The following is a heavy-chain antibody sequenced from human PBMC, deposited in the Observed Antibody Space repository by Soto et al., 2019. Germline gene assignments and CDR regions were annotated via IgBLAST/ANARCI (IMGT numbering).Heavy chain of an antibody. Sequence: QVQLQESGPGLVKPSGTLSLTCEVSGGSISSNYWWSWVRQPPGKGLVWIGEMYHSGSTNYNPSLKRRFTISVNKPNTQFFFALTSVTAADTAVYYCARLHLITFGGHVYMPFDIWGQGPMVTVSS. CDR2: MYHSGST. J-gene: IGHJ3*02. V-gene: IGHV4-4*02. D-gene: IGHD3-16*01. CDR1: GGSISSNYW. CDR3: ARLHLITFGGHVYMPFDI.